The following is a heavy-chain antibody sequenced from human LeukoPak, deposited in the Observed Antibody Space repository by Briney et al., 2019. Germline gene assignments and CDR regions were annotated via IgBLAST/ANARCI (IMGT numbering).Heavy chain of an antibody. CDR2: IQTDGSST. CDR1: GFTFSDAW. D-gene: IGHD6-19*01. J-gene: IGHJ4*02. Sequence: GGSLRLSCAASGFTFSDAWMSWVRQAPGKGLVWVSRIQTDGSSTNYADSVKGRFTISRDDAKNTLYLQMNSLRAEDTAVYYCARDLLAVAATGIGFDYWGQGTLVTVSS. CDR3: ARDLLAVAATGIGFDY. V-gene: IGHV3-74*01.